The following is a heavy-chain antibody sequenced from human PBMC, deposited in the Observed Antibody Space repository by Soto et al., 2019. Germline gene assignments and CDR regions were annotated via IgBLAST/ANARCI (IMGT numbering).Heavy chain of an antibody. Sequence: QVQLVQSGAEVKKPGSSVKVSCKTSGGIFRTSAISWVRQAPGHGLEWMGGIMPVFPTPDYAQKFQGRVTITADESTSTAYMELSSLGSEDTAVYYCARDKDRQQLGGNYYYIMDVWGQGTTVTVSS. J-gene: IGHJ6*02. V-gene: IGHV1-69*12. CDR1: GGIFRTSA. CDR3: ARDKDRQQLGGNYYYIMDV. D-gene: IGHD3-3*02. CDR2: IMPVFPTP.